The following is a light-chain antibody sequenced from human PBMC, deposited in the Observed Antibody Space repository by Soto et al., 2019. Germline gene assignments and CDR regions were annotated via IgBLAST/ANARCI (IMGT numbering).Light chain of an antibody. CDR2: DVY. CDR3: SSYTTSSSSV. CDR1: SSDVGGFNY. J-gene: IGLJ1*01. V-gene: IGLV2-14*01. Sequence: QSALTQPASVSGSPGQSITISCTGTSSDVGGFNYVSWYQQHPGKAPKLLIFDVYSRPSGISNRFSGSKSGNTASLTISGLQAEDEADYYCSSYTTSSSSVFGAGTKLTVL.